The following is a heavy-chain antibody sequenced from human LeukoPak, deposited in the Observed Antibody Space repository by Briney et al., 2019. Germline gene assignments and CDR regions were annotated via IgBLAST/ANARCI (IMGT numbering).Heavy chain of an antibody. J-gene: IGHJ4*02. V-gene: IGHV1-18*01. CDR3: ARDSGYCSSTSCYDEAFDY. D-gene: IGHD2-2*01. CDR1: GYTFTSYG. Sequence: ASVKVSCKASGYTFTSYGISWVRQAPGQGLEWMGWISAYNGNTNYAQKLQGRVTMTTDTSTSTAYMELRSLRSDDTAVYSCARDSGYCSSTSCYDEAFDYWGQGPLVTVSS. CDR2: ISAYNGNT.